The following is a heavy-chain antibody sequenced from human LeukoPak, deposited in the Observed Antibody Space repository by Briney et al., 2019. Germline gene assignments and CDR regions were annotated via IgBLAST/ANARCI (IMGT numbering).Heavy chain of an antibody. V-gene: IGHV1-69*06. CDR3: ARDGRDGYNRAFDI. Sequence: SVKVSCQASGGTFSSYAISWVRQAPGQGLEWMGGIIPIFGTANYAQKFQGRVTITADKSTSTAYMELSSLRSEDTAVYYCARDGRDGYNRAFDIWGQGTMVTVSS. J-gene: IGHJ3*02. CDR1: GGTFSSYA. CDR2: IIPIFGTA. D-gene: IGHD5-24*01.